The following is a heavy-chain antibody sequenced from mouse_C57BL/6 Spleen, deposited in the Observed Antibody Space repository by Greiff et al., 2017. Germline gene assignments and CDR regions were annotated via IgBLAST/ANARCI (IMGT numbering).Heavy chain of an antibody. CDR1: GYTFTNYW. D-gene: IGHD2-1*01. CDR2: IYPGGGYT. Sequence: QVQLQQSGAELVRPGTSVKMSCKASGYTFTNYWIGWAKQRPGHGLEWIGDIYPGGGYTNYNEKFKGKATLTADKSSSTAYMQFSSLTSEDSAIYYCARSRGGNYEDAMDYWGQGTSVTVSS. CDR3: ARSRGGNYEDAMDY. J-gene: IGHJ4*01. V-gene: IGHV1-63*01.